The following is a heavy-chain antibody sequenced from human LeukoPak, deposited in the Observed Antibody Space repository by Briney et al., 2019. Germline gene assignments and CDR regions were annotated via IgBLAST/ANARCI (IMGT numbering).Heavy chain of an antibody. J-gene: IGHJ4*02. CDR1: GFTFSSYW. CDR3: ARDAYRGYYFDY. Sequence: GGSLRLSCAASGFTFSSYWMSWVRQAPGKGVEGVANIKQDGSEKYYVDSVKGRFTISRDNAKNSLYLQMNSLRAEDTAVYYCARDAYRGYYFDYWGQGTLVTVSS. D-gene: IGHD4-11*01. CDR2: IKQDGSEK. V-gene: IGHV3-7*03.